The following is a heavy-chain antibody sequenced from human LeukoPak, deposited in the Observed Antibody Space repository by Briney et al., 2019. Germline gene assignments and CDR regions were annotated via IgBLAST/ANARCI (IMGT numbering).Heavy chain of an antibody. J-gene: IGHJ5*02. CDR1: GGSISSGSYY. D-gene: IGHD3-10*01. V-gene: IGHV4-61*02. CDR3: ARGRLGVDGSGRPSWFDP. Sequence: SETLSLTCTVSGGSISSGSYYWSWIRQPAGKGLEWIGRIYTSGSTNYNPSLKSRVTISVDTSKNQFSLKLSSVTAADTAVYYCARGRLGVDGSGRPSWFDPWGQGTLVTVSS. CDR2: IYTSGST.